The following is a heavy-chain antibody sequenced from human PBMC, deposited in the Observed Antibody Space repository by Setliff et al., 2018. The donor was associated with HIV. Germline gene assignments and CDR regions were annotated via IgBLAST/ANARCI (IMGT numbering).Heavy chain of an antibody. Sequence: PSETLSLTCTVSGGSISSYYWNWIRQSAGQGLEWIGRIDTSESTNYNPSLKSRVTMSVDTSNHQFSLKLRSVTAADTAVYYCARSGFGYCYYYMDVWGKGTTVTVSS. J-gene: IGHJ6*03. CDR1: GGSISSYY. D-gene: IGHD3-10*01. CDR3: ARSGFGYCYYYMDV. V-gene: IGHV4-4*07. CDR2: IDTSEST.